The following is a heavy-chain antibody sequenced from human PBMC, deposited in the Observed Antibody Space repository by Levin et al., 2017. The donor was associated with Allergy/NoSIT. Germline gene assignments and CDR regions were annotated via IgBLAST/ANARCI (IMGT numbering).Heavy chain of an antibody. CDR3: AKDTGILWWSPTTLDY. J-gene: IGHJ4*02. Sequence: GESLKISCAASGFTFSSYAMSWVRQAPGKGLEWVSAISGSGGSTYYADSVKGRFTISRDNSKNTLYLQMNSLRAEDTAVYYCAKDTGILWWSPTTLDYWGQGTLVTVSS. V-gene: IGHV3-23*01. D-gene: IGHD2-21*01. CDR1: GFTFSSYA. CDR2: ISGSGGST.